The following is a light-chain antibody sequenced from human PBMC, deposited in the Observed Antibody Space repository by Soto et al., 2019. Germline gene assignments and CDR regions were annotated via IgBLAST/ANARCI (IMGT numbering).Light chain of an antibody. V-gene: IGKV3-20*01. CDR2: AAS. CDR1: QTVNSNY. Sequence: EIVLTQSPGTLSLSPGERATLSCRASQTVNSNYLVWYQQKPGQATRLLINAASSSATGIPERFSGSGSGTDFTLTISRLEPEDFAVYYCQQYENIPFAFGPGTKVDIK. J-gene: IGKJ3*01. CDR3: QQYENIPFA.